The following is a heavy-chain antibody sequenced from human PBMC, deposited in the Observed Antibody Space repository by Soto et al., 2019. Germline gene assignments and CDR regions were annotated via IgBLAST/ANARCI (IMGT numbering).Heavy chain of an antibody. J-gene: IGHJ6*02. CDR1: GGSISSSSYY. V-gene: IGHV4-39*07. D-gene: IGHD5-18*01. CDR3: AGFDVDTAMEKNYYYYGMDV. CDR2: IYYSGST. Sequence: PSETLSLTCTVSGGSISSSSYYWGWIRQPPGKGLEWIGSIYYSGSTYYNPSLKSRVTISVDTSKNQFSLKLSSVTAADTAVYYCAGFDVDTAMEKNYYYYGMDVWGQGTTVTVSS.